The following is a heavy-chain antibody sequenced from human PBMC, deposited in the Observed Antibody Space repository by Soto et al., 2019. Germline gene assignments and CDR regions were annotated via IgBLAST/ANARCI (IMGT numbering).Heavy chain of an antibody. D-gene: IGHD6-19*01. Sequence: QEQLVESGGGVVQSGKSLTLSCTASGFTFSSYQMHWVRQAPGKGLEWLAFIGYNGGQVWYADSVRGRFAISRDNSQNTVYLKINGLRLDDTAHYYCARDAWRFCSGGTCYQDQWGPGTLVTVSS. V-gene: IGHV3-30*09. J-gene: IGHJ4*01. CDR1: GFTFSSYQ. CDR2: IGYNGGQV. CDR3: ARDAWRFCSGGTCYQDQ.